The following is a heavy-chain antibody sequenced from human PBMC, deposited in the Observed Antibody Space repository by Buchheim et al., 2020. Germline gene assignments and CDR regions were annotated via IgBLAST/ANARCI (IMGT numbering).Heavy chain of an antibody. CDR1: GFTFSNAW. CDR3: TTDPCGIQLWLGCGSIDY. CDR2: IKSKTDGGTT. V-gene: IGHV3-15*01. J-gene: IGHJ4*02. D-gene: IGHD5-18*01. Sequence: EVQLVESGGGLVKPGGSLRLSCAASGFTFSNAWMSWVRQAPGKGLEWVGRIKSKTDGGTTDYAAPVKGRFTISRDDSKNMLFLQMNSLKTEDTAVYYCTTDPCGIQLWLGCGSIDYWGQGTL.